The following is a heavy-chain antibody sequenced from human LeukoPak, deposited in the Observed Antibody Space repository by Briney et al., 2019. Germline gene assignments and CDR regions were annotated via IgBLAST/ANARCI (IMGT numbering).Heavy chain of an antibody. CDR2: IYYSGST. Sequence: PSETLSLTCTVSGGSISSSSYYWGWIRQPPGKGLEWIGSIYYSGSTYYNPSLKSRVTISVDTSKNQFSLKLSSVTAADTAVYYCVRRRSEYYFDFWGQGSLVTVSS. CDR3: VRRRSEYYFDF. V-gene: IGHV4-39*01. CDR1: GGSISSSSYY. D-gene: IGHD6-6*01. J-gene: IGHJ4*02.